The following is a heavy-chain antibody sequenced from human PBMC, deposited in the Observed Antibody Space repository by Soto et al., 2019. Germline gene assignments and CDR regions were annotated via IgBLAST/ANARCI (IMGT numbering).Heavy chain of an antibody. Sequence: TSETLSLTCTVSGGSISSGGYYWSWIRQHPGKGLEWIGYIYYSGSTYYNPSLKRRVTISVDTSKNQFSLKLSSVTAADTAVYYCASSRRGSGRLGNGMDVWGQGTTVTVSS. CDR1: GGSISSGGYY. CDR2: IYYSGST. V-gene: IGHV4-31*03. CDR3: ASSRRGSGRLGNGMDV. D-gene: IGHD3-10*01. J-gene: IGHJ6*02.